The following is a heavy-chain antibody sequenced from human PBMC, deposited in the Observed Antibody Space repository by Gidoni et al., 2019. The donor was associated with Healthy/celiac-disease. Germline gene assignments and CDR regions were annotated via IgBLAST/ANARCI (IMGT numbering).Heavy chain of an antibody. CDR2: INAGNGNT. J-gene: IGHJ4*02. V-gene: IGHV1-3*01. CDR3: ARDGDGYNLGGYYFDY. CDR1: GYPFTSYA. Sequence: QVPLVQSGAEVKKPGASVKVSCKASGYPFTSYAMHWVRQAPGQRLEWMGWINAGNGNTKYSQKFQGRVTITRDTSASTAYMELSSLRSEDTAVYYCARDGDGYNLGGYYFDYWGQGTLVTVSS. D-gene: IGHD5-12*01.